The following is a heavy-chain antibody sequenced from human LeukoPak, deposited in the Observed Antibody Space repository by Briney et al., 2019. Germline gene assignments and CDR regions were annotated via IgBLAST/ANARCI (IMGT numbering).Heavy chain of an antibody. Sequence: ASVKVSCKASGHSSNTFGITWVRQAPGQGLEWIGWISPYNSHRKYADKFQGKVTMTTDTSTSTAYMELRSLRSDDTAVYYCARDSGTPDFDYWGQGTLVTVSS. V-gene: IGHV1-18*01. D-gene: IGHD2-15*01. CDR1: GHSSNTFG. CDR2: ISPYNSHR. J-gene: IGHJ4*02. CDR3: ARDSGTPDFDY.